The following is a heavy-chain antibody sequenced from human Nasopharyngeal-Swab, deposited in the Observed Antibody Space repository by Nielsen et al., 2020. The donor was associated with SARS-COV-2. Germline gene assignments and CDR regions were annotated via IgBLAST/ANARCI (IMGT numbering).Heavy chain of an antibody. D-gene: IGHD3-16*01. CDR3: AREGGLVRFWDY. Sequence: GESLKISCAASGFTFSSYAMHWVRQAPGKGLEWVAVISYDGSNKYYADSVKGRFTISRDNSKNTLYLQMNSLRAEDTAVYYCAREGGLVRFWDYWGQGTLVTVSS. CDR2: ISYDGSNK. V-gene: IGHV3-30-3*01. CDR1: GFTFSSYA. J-gene: IGHJ4*02.